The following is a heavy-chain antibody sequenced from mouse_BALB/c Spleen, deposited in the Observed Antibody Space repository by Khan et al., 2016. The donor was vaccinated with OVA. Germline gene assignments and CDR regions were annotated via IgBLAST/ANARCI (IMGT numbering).Heavy chain of an antibody. CDR2: IYPGNGNT. V-gene: IGHV1-66*01. Sequence: QVQLKQSGPELVKPGASVRISCKASGYTFTSYYIHWVKQTPGQGLEWLGLIYPGNGNTKYTDKFTGMATMNADKSSRTAYMQLSRLTSEDAVVYCGGRWGSNYPYYAMDYWGQGTSVTVSS. D-gene: IGHD2-5*01. CDR1: GYTFTSYY. CDR3: GRWGSNYPYYAMDY. J-gene: IGHJ4*01.